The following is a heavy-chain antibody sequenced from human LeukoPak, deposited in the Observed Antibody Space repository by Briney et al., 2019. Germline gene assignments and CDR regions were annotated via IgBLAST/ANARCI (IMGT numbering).Heavy chain of an antibody. CDR1: GFTFSNYA. V-gene: IGHV3-30-3*01. Sequence: PGGSLRLSCAASGFTFSNYAMHWVRQAPGKGLEWVAVILYDGNNKYYADSVKGRFTISRDNSKNTLYLQMNSLRDEDTAVYYRAREVASGSCFDYWGQGTLVTVSS. CDR2: ILYDGNNK. J-gene: IGHJ4*02. D-gene: IGHD1-26*01. CDR3: AREVASGSCFDY.